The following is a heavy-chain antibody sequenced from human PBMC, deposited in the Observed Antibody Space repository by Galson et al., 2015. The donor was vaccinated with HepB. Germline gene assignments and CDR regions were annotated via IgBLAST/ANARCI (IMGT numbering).Heavy chain of an antibody. CDR1: EYSFTSYW. J-gene: IGHJ4*02. Sequence: QSGAEVKKPGESLRISCKGSEYSFTSYWISWVRQMPGKGLEWMGRIDPSDSYTNYSPSFQGHVTISADKSISTAYLQWSSLKASDTAMYYCARLITIFPMASDRYFDYWGQGTLVTVSS. V-gene: IGHV5-10-1*01. D-gene: IGHD3-9*01. CDR3: ARLITIFPMASDRYFDY. CDR2: IDPSDSYT.